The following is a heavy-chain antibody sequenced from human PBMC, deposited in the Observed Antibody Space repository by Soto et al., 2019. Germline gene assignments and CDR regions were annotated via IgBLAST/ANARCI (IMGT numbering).Heavy chain of an antibody. CDR1: GYTFTSYG. CDR2: ISAHNGNT. V-gene: IGHV1-18*01. J-gene: IGHJ4*02. D-gene: IGHD1-1*01. CDR3: ARGRYGDY. Sequence: QVHLVQSGAEVKKPGASVKVSCKGSGYTFTSYGITWVRQAPGQGLEWMGWISAHNGNTNYAQKFQGRVTVTRDTSTSIDCMELRSLRSDDTAVYYCARGRYGDYWGEGALVTVSS.